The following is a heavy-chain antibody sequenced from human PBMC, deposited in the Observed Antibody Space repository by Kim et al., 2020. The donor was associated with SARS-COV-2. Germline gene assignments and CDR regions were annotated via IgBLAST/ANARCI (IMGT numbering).Heavy chain of an antibody. J-gene: IGHJ6*02. CDR3: AREAMVRGVRISYYYGMDV. Sequence: GGSLRLSCAASGFTFSSYWMSWVRQAPGKGLEWVANIKQDGSEKYYVDSVKGRFTISRDNAKNSLYLQMNSLRAEDTAVYYCAREAMVRGVRISYYYGMDVWGQGTTVTVSS. CDR2: IKQDGSEK. V-gene: IGHV3-7*01. D-gene: IGHD3-10*01. CDR1: GFTFSSYW.